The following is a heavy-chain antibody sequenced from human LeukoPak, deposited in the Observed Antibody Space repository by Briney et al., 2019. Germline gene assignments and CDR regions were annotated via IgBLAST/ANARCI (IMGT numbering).Heavy chain of an antibody. CDR1: GFTCSDYY. CDR2: ISSSGNII. Sequence: GGSLRLSCAASGFTCSDYYRSWIRQAPGKGLEWVSYISSSGNIIYYADSVKGRFTISRDNAKNSLYLQMNSLRAEDTAVYYCARRRYNWNAIDYWGQGTLVTVSS. D-gene: IGHD1-20*01. CDR3: ARRRYNWNAIDY. V-gene: IGHV3-11*01. J-gene: IGHJ4*02.